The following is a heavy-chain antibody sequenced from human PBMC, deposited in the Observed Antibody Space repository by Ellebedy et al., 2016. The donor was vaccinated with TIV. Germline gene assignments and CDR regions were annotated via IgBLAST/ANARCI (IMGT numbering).Heavy chain of an antibody. CDR1: GGSISSGGYY. D-gene: IGHD3-10*01. CDR2: IYYSGST. CDR3: ARVLERGRFGERSNWFDP. V-gene: IGHV4-31*03. Sequence: SETLSLTXTVSGGSISSGGYYWSWIRQHPGKGLEWIGYIYYSGSTYYNPSLKSRVTISVDTSKNQFSLKLSSVTAADTAVYYCARVLERGRFGERSNWFDPWGQGTLVTVSS. J-gene: IGHJ5*02.